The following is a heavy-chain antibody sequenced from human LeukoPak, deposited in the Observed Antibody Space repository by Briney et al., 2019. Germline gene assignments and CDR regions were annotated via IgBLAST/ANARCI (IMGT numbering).Heavy chain of an antibody. Sequence: GGSLRLSCAASGFTFSSCSMNWVRQAPGKGLEWVSYISSSSSTIYYADSVKGRFTISRDNAKNSLYLQMNSLRAEDTAVYYCASQVVPAANYWGQGTLVTVSS. J-gene: IGHJ4*02. CDR2: ISSSSSTI. CDR3: ASQVVPAANY. V-gene: IGHV3-48*01. D-gene: IGHD2-2*01. CDR1: GFTFSSCS.